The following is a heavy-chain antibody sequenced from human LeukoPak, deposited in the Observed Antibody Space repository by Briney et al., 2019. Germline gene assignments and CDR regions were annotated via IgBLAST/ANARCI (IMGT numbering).Heavy chain of an antibody. CDR1: GGSFSGYY. D-gene: IGHD2-2*02. Sequence: SETLSLTCAVYGGSFSGYYWSWIRQPPGKGLEWIGEINHSGSTNYNPSLKSRVTISVDTSTNQFSLKLSSVTAADTAVYYCARGFYCSSTSCYSNWFDPWGQGTLVTVSS. V-gene: IGHV4-34*01. J-gene: IGHJ5*02. CDR3: ARGFYCSSTSCYSNWFDP. CDR2: INHSGST.